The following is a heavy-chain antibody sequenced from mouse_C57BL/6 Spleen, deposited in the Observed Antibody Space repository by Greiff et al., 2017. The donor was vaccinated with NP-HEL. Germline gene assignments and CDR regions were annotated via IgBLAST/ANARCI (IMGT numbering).Heavy chain of an antibody. Sequence: VQLKESGGGLVKPGGSLKLSCAASGFTFSSYAMSWVRQTPEKRLEWVATISDGGSYTYYPDNVKGRFTISRDNAKNNLYLQMSHLKSEDTAMYYCARDRRLAYAMDYWGQGTSVTVSS. CDR1: GFTFSSYA. CDR3: ARDRRLAYAMDY. V-gene: IGHV5-4*01. CDR2: ISDGGSYT. J-gene: IGHJ4*01. D-gene: IGHD4-1*01.